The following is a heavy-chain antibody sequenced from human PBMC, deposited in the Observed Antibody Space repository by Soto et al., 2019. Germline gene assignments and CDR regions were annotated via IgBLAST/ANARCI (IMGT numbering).Heavy chain of an antibody. CDR2: VDPNGGGS. D-gene: IGHD4-17*01. J-gene: IGHJ4*02. CDR3: ATWVDYGDFEGFDF. CDR1: GXSLTDYK. Sequence: ASVKVSCKTSGXSLTDYKLHWVRHAPGQGLEWMGWVDPNGGGSNSAQKFQGSVTMTWDTSITTAYLDLTRLTTNGTATYFCATWVDYGDFEGFDFWGQGTLVTVSS. V-gene: IGHV1-2*04.